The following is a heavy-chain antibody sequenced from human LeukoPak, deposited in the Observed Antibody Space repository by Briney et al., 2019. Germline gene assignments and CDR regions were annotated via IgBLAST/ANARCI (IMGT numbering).Heavy chain of an antibody. CDR2: INSDGSST. V-gene: IGHV3-74*01. CDR1: GFTVSSNY. Sequence: SGGSLRLSCAASGFTVSSNYMSWVRQAPGKGLVWVSRINSDGSSTSYADSVKGRFTISRDNAKNTVYLQMNSLRAEDTAVYYCARSLGSSGYQDYWGQGTLVTVSS. D-gene: IGHD3-22*01. J-gene: IGHJ4*02. CDR3: ARSLGSSGYQDY.